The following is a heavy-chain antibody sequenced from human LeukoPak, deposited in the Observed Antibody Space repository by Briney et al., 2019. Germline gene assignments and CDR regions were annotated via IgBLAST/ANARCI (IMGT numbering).Heavy chain of an antibody. Sequence: SETLSLTCTVSGGSISSYYWSWIRQPAGKGLEWIGRIYTSGSTNYNPSLDRRVTISVDTSKNQFSLKLSSVNAADTAVYYCARDYCGGDCYSRGNRPRGAFDIWGQGTMVSVSS. CDR1: GGSISSYY. D-gene: IGHD2-21*02. CDR3: ARDYCGGDCYSRGNRPRGAFDI. J-gene: IGHJ3*02. CDR2: IYTSGST. V-gene: IGHV4-4*07.